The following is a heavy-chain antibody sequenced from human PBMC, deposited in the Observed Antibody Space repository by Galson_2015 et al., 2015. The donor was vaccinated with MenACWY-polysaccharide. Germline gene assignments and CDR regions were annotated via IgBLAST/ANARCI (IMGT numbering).Heavy chain of an antibody. V-gene: IGHV1-18*01. Sequence: SVKVSCKASGYTFTSYGISWVRQAPGQGLEWMGWISAYNGNTNYAQKLQGRVTMTTDTSTSTAYMDLRSLRSDDTAVYYCARSQDSSGYYGWFDPWGQGTLVTVSS. J-gene: IGHJ5*02. CDR3: ARSQDSSGYYGWFDP. CDR1: GYTFTSYG. CDR2: ISAYNGNT. D-gene: IGHD3-22*01.